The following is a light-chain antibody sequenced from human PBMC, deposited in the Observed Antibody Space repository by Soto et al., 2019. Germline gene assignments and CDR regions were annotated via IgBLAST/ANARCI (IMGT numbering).Light chain of an antibody. CDR3: QQRSNWPPWT. V-gene: IGKV3-11*01. J-gene: IGKJ3*01. CDR1: QSVHAY. Sequence: EVVLTQFPATLSFSPGERATLSCRASQSVHAYLAWYQQKPGQPPRLLIYDASNRATGVPPRFSGSGSGTDFTLTISSLEPEDAAVYYCQQRSNWPPWTFGPGTKVDF. CDR2: DAS.